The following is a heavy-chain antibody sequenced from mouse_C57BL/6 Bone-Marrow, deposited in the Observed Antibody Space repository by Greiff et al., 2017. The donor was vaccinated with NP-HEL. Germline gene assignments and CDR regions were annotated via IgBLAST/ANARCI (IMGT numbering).Heavy chain of an antibody. CDR3: ARGAPYLYFDV. D-gene: IGHD5-5*01. V-gene: IGHV1-82*01. CDR1: GYAFSSSW. Sequence: VQLQQSGPELVKPGASVKISCKASGYAFSSSWMNWVKQRPGTGLEWIGRIYPGDGDTNYNGKFKGKATLTADKSSSTAYMQLSSLTSEDSAVYFCARGAPYLYFDVWGTGTTVTVSS. CDR2: IYPGDGDT. J-gene: IGHJ1*03.